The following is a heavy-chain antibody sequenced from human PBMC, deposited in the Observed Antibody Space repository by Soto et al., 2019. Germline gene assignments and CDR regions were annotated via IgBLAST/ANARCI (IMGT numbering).Heavy chain of an antibody. CDR1: GGTFSSYA. J-gene: IGHJ6*02. D-gene: IGHD3-10*01. Sequence: SVKVSCKASGGTFSSYAISWVRQAPGQGLEWMGGIIPIFGTANYAQKFQGRVTITADESTSTAYMELSSLRSEDTAVYYCARGPRYGSGSYYYYYGMDVWGQGTTVTVSS. V-gene: IGHV1-69*13. CDR2: IIPIFGTA. CDR3: ARGPRYGSGSYYYYYGMDV.